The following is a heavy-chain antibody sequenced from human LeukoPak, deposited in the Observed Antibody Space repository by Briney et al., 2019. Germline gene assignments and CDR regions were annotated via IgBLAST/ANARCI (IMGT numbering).Heavy chain of an antibody. J-gene: IGHJ4*02. D-gene: IGHD6-19*01. CDR1: GGSFSGYY. CDR3: ARAGYSSGWPFDY. CDR2: INHSGST. Sequence: SETLSLTCAVYGGSFSGYYWSWIRQPPGKGLEGIGEINHSGSTNYNPSLKSRVTISVDTSKNQFSLKLSSVTAADTAVYYCARAGYSSGWPFDYWGQGTLVTVSS. V-gene: IGHV4-34*01.